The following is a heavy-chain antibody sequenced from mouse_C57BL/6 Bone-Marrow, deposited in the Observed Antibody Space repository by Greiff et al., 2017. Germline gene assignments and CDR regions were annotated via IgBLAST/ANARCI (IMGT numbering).Heavy chain of an antibody. D-gene: IGHD2-2*01. CDR1: GFNIKDDY. Sequence: VHVKQSGAELVRPGASVKLSCPASGFNIKDDYMHWVKQRPEQGLAWIGWIDPENGDTEYASKFQGKATITADTSSNTAYLQLSSLTSEDTAVYYCTTRLQDYYAMDYWGQGTSVTVSS. CDR3: TTRLQDYYAMDY. CDR2: IDPENGDT. V-gene: IGHV14-4*01. J-gene: IGHJ4*01.